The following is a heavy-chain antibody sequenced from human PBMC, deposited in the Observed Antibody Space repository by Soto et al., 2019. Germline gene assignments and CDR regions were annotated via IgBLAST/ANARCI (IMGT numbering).Heavy chain of an antibody. J-gene: IGHJ6*03. CDR3: ARDQGCSGGSCYFYYYYMDV. V-gene: IGHV6-1*01. Sequence: PSQTLSLTCVISGDSVSSNSAAWNWIRQSPSRGLEWLGRTYYRSRWYNDYAVSVRSRITVNADTSKNQFSLHLNSVTPEDTAVYYCARDQGCSGGSCYFYYYYMDVWGKGTTVTVSS. CDR2: TYYRSRWYN. CDR1: GDSVSSNSAA. D-gene: IGHD2-15*01.